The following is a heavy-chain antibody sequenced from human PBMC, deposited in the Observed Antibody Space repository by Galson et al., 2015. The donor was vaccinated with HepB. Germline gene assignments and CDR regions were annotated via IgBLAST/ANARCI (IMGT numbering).Heavy chain of an antibody. CDR1: GFTFSTYW. CDR2: INSDGSST. V-gene: IGHV3-74*01. D-gene: IGHD3-10*01. CDR3: ARGIYGSGSSADY. J-gene: IGHJ4*02. Sequence: SLRLSCAASGFTFSTYWMHWVRQTPGKGPVWVSRINSDGSSTIYADSVKGRFTISRDNAKNTLYLQMNSLRAEDTAVYYCARGIYGSGSSADYWGQGTLVTVSS.